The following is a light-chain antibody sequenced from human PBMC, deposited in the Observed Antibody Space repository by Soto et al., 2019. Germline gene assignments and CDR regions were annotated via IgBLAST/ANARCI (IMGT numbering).Light chain of an antibody. V-gene: IGLV1-40*01. CDR2: GNS. CDR1: SSNIGAGYD. J-gene: IGLJ2*01. CDR3: QSYVSSLSGHVV. Sequence: QSVLTQPPSVSGAPGQRVTISCTGSSSNIGAGYDVHWYQQLPGTAPKLLIYGNSNRPSGVPDRFSGSKSGTSASLAITGLQAEAEADYYCQSYVSSLSGHVVFGGGTKLTVL.